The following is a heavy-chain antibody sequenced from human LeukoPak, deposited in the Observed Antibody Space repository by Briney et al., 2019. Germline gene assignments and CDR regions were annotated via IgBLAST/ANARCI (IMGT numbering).Heavy chain of an antibody. CDR2: INFSGSII. V-gene: IGHV3-48*04. J-gene: IGHJ6*03. CDR1: GFTFSSYS. D-gene: IGHD3-3*01. CDR3: ARDFPFGWYYYYMDV. Sequence: PGGSLRLSCAASGFTFSSYSMNWVRQAPGKGLEWVSSINFSGSIIFYIDSVKGRFTFSRDNAKNSLYLQMNSLRAEGTAVYYCARDFPFGWYYYYMDVWGKGTTVTVSS.